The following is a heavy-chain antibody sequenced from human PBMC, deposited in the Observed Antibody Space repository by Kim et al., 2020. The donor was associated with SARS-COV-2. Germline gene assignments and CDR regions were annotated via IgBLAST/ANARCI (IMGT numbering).Heavy chain of an antibody. D-gene: IGHD3-9*01. CDR3: ARDLLTGYNYGLDY. J-gene: IGHJ4*02. V-gene: IGHV3-30*04. CDR2: ISYDGSNK. CDR1: GFTFSSYA. Sequence: GGSLRLSCAASGFTFSSYAMHWVRQAPGKGLEWVAVISYDGSNKYYADSVKGRFTISRDNSKNTLYLQMNSLRAEDTAVYYCARDLLTGYNYGLDYWGQGTLVTVSS.